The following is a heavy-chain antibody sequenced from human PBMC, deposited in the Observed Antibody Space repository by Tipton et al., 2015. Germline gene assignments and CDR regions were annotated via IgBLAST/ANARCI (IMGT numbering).Heavy chain of an antibody. CDR1: GDSMSRYF. V-gene: IGHV4-59*04. Sequence: TLSLTCSVSGDSMSRYFWHWVRQSPGKGLEWIGGISHSGNTYYNPSLKSRVTMSRDTSKNQFSLKLTSVTAADTAVYYCACQDYDSLTRDYQTVDYWGQGTLVTVSS. J-gene: IGHJ4*02. D-gene: IGHD3-9*01. CDR2: ISHSGNT. CDR3: ACQDYDSLTRDYQTVDY.